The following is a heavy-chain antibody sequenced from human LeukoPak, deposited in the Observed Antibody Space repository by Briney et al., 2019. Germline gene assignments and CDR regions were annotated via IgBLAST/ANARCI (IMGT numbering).Heavy chain of an antibody. Sequence: SETLSLTCTVSGGSISSSSYYWGWIRQPPGKGLEWIGSIYYSGSTYYNPSLKSRVTISVDTSKNQFSLKLSSVTAADTAVYYCARVAASGGLRWQTGFIWGQGTLVTVSS. CDR2: IYYSGST. CDR1: GGSISSSSYY. V-gene: IGHV4-39*07. D-gene: IGHD4-23*01. CDR3: ARVAASGGLRWQTGFI. J-gene: IGHJ4*02.